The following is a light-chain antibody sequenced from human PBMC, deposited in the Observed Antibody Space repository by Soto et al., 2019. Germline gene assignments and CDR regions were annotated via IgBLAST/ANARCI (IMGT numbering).Light chain of an antibody. J-gene: IGKJ1*01. V-gene: IGKV3-20*01. CDR1: QSVRDRY. CDR3: QQYGSSPGT. Sequence: EIVLTQSPGTLSLSPGERATLSCRASQSVRDRYLAWYQQKPGQAPSLLIYDTSTRATGVPDRVSGSGSGTDFALTSSREDPEDVAIYFCQQYGSSPGTFGQGTKVEI. CDR2: DTS.